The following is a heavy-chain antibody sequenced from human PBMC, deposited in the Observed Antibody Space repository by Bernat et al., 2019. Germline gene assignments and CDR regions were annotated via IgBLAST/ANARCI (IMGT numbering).Heavy chain of an antibody. V-gene: IGHV3-33*01. CDR2: IWYDGSNK. D-gene: IGHD1-1*01. CDR3: ARDPSAVKLETDPSLDY. J-gene: IGHJ4*02. Sequence: QVQLVESGGGVVQPGRSLRLSCAASGFTFSSYGMHWVRQAPGKGLEWVAVIWYDGSNKYYADYVKGRFTITRENSKNTLYMQMDSRRAEDTAVYYCARDPSAVKLETDPSLDYRGQGTLVTVSS. CDR1: GFTFSSYG.